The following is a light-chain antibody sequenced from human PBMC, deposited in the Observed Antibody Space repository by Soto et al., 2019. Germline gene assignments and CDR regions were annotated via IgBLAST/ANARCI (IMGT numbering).Light chain of an antibody. CDR1: QSVSSSY. CDR2: GAS. Sequence: IVLTQSPGTLYLSPGERVTLSCRASQSVSSSYLAWYQQKPGPAPRLLIYGASSMATGIPDRFSGSGSGTDFTLTISRLEPEDFAVYYCQQYGRSPLTFGQGTKVEIK. J-gene: IGKJ1*01. V-gene: IGKV3-20*01. CDR3: QQYGRSPLT.